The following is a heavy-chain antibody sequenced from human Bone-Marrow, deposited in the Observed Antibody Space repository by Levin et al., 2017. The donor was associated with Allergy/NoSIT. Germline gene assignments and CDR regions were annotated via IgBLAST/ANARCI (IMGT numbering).Heavy chain of an antibody. D-gene: IGHD3-22*01. J-gene: IGHJ4*02. Sequence: ASVKVSCKASGYTFTGHYMHWVRQAPGQGLEYMGWINANSGATKYAPKFQGRVTLTRDTSIYTAYMEVTRLTSDDTAVYYCARVSSSGYYSDYWGQGTLVTVSS. CDR1: GYTFTGHY. V-gene: IGHV1-2*02. CDR3: ARVSSSGYYSDY. CDR2: INANSGAT.